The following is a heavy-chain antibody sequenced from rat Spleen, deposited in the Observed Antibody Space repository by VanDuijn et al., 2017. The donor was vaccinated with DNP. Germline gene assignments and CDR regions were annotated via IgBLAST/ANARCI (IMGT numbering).Heavy chain of an antibody. CDR3: TTESTYYGYFDY. V-gene: IGHV5-27*01. D-gene: IGHD1-9*01. CDR1: GFSFSKFG. J-gene: IGHJ2*01. CDR2: ISTGGGNT. Sequence: EVQLVESGGGLVQAGRSLKLSCEASGFSFSKFGMAWVRQAPTKGLEWVASISTGGGNTYYRDSVKGRFTISRDNAKSSLYLQMDSLRSEDTATYYCTTESTYYGYFDYWGQGVMVPVSS.